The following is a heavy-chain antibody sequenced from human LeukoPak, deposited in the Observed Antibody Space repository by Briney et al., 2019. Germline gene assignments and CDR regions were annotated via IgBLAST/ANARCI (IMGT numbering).Heavy chain of an antibody. CDR3: ASKGDCRRIYYGSGSYSEFAHYGMDV. J-gene: IGHJ6*02. D-gene: IGHD3-10*01. Sequence: ASVKVSCKASGYTFTGYYMHWVRQAPGQGLEWMGWINPNSGGTNYAQKFQGRVTMTRDTSISTAYIELRRLRSDDTAVYYCASKGDCRRIYYGSGSYSEFAHYGMDVWGQGTTVTVSS. V-gene: IGHV1-2*02. CDR2: INPNSGGT. CDR1: GYTFTGYY.